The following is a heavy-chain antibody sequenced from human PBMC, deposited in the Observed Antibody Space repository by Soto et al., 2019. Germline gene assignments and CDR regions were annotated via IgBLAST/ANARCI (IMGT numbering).Heavy chain of an antibody. CDR3: ARGRGYSYGYWYYYYGMDV. CDR2: INHSGST. CDR1: GGSFSGYY. Sequence: LSLTCAVYGGSFSGYYWSWIRQPPGKGLEWIGEINHSGSTNYNPSLKSRVTISVDTSKNQFSLKLSSVTAADTAVYYCARGRGYSYGYWYYYYGMDVWGQGTTVTVSS. V-gene: IGHV4-34*01. J-gene: IGHJ6*02. D-gene: IGHD5-18*01.